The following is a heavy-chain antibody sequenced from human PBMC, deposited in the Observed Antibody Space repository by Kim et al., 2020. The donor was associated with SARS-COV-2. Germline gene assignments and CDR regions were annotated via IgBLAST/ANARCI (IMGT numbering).Heavy chain of an antibody. J-gene: IGHJ6*03. CDR3: ARGEGYSSSWYYYYYYMDV. V-gene: IGHV3-21*01. Sequence: GGSLRLSCAASGFTFSSYSMNWVRQAPGKGLEWVSSISSSSSYIYYADSVKGRFTISRDNAKNSLYLQMNSLRAEDTAVYYCARGEGYSSSWYYYYYYMDVWGKGTTVTVSS. CDR2: ISSSSSYI. CDR1: GFTFSSYS. D-gene: IGHD6-13*01.